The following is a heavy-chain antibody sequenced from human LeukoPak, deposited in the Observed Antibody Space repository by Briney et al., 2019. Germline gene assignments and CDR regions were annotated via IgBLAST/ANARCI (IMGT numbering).Heavy chain of an antibody. Sequence: GASVKVSCKASGYTFTSYYMHWVRQAPGQGLEWMGIINPSGGSTSYAQKFQGRVTMTRDMSTSTVYMGLSSLRSEDTAVYYCARSTIEGDAFDIWGQGTMVTVS. CDR1: GYTFTSYY. D-gene: IGHD5-24*01. V-gene: IGHV1-46*01. CDR3: ARSTIEGDAFDI. CDR2: INPSGGST. J-gene: IGHJ3*02.